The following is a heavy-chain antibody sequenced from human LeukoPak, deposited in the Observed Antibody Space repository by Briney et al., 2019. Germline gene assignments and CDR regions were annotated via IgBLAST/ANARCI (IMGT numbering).Heavy chain of an antibody. V-gene: IGHV4-59*03. CDR3: ATNNWGRNWYFDL. CDR1: GGSISSYY. J-gene: IGHJ2*01. D-gene: IGHD7-27*01. CDR2: IYYSAST. Sequence: SETLSLTCTVSGGSISSYYWSWIRQPPGKGLEWIGYIYYSASTNYNPSLKSRVTISVDTSKNQFSLKLSSVTAADTAVYYCATNNWGRNWYFDLWGRGTLVTVSS.